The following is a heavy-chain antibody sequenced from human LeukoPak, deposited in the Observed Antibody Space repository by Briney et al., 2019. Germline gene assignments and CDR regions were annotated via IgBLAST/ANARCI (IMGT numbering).Heavy chain of an antibody. CDR2: ISSSGSAI. CDR3: ARSPAAHPDHFFDY. Sequence: GGSLRLSCAASGFTFSDYNINWIRQAPGKGLEWVSYISSSGSAISYADSVKGRFTISRDNAKNSLYLQMDSLRAEDTAVYYCARSPAAHPDHFFDYWGRGTLVTVSS. V-gene: IGHV3-11*01. CDR1: GFTFSDYN. J-gene: IGHJ4*02.